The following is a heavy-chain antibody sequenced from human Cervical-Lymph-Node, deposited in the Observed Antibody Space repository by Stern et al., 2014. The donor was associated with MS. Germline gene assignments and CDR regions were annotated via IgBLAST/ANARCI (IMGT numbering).Heavy chain of an antibody. D-gene: IGHD6-13*01. CDR2: IYYSGST. V-gene: IGHV4-59*01. CDR1: GGSISSYY. Sequence: QLQLQESGPGLVKPSETLSLTCTVSGGSISSYYWSWIRQPQGKGLEWIGYIYYSGSTNYNPSLKSRVTISVDTSKNQFSLKLSSVTAADTAVYYCATAASGSWYFEGWDDAFDIWGQGTMVTVSS. J-gene: IGHJ3*02. CDR3: ATAASGSWYFEGWDDAFDI.